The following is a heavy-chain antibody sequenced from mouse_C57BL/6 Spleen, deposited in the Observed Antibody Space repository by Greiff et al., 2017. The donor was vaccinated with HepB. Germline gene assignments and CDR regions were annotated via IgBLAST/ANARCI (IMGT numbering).Heavy chain of an antibody. CDR3: ARSPNYGYSRAWFAY. D-gene: IGHD2-2*01. CDR1: GYTFTSYW. V-gene: IGHV1-53*01. Sequence: VQLQQSGTELVKPGASVKLSCKASGYTFTSYWMHWVKQRPGQGLEWIGNINPSNGGTNYNEKFKSKATLTVDKSSSTAYMQLSSLTSEDSAVYYCARSPNYGYSRAWFAYWGQGTLVTVSA. J-gene: IGHJ3*01. CDR2: INPSNGGT.